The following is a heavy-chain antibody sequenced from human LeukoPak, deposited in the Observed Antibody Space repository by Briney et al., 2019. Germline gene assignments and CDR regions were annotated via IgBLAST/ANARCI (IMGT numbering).Heavy chain of an antibody. CDR2: IYYSGST. CDR1: GGSISSYY. Sequence: SETLSLTCTVSGGSISSYYWSWIRQPPGKGLEWIGYIYYSGSTNYNPSLKSRVTISVDTSKNQFSLKLSSVTAADTAVYYCARQMDTAMVTGHYYYYMDAWGKGTTVTVSS. J-gene: IGHJ6*03. CDR3: ARQMDTAMVTGHYYYYMDA. V-gene: IGHV4-59*08. D-gene: IGHD5-18*01.